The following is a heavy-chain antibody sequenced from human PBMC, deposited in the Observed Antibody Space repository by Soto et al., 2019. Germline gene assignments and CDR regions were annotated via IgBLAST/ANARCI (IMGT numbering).Heavy chain of an antibody. Sequence: QVQLVESGGGVVQPGRSLRLSCGASGFTFSNYAMHWVRQAPGKGLEWVAVIWSDGTKKYYADSVKGSFTTSRDNSKNTLYLQMNSLRAEDTAVYFCARDNRHYFGSGSYPFDYWGQGTLVTVSS. J-gene: IGHJ4*02. D-gene: IGHD3-10*01. CDR3: ARDNRHYFGSGSYPFDY. CDR1: GFTFSNYA. CDR2: IWSDGTKK. V-gene: IGHV3-33*08.